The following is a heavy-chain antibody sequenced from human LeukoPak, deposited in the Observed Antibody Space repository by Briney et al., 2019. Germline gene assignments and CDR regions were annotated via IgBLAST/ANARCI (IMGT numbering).Heavy chain of an antibody. CDR1: GFTFSSYG. J-gene: IGHJ3*02. D-gene: IGHD6-6*01. CDR2: ISYDGSNK. Sequence: GRSLGLSCAASGFTFSSYGMHWVRQAPGKGLEWVAVISYDGSNKYYADSVKGRFTISRDNSKNTLYLQMNSLRAEDTAVYYCARGLQLPGAFDIWGQGTMVTVSS. CDR3: ARGLQLPGAFDI. V-gene: IGHV3-30*03.